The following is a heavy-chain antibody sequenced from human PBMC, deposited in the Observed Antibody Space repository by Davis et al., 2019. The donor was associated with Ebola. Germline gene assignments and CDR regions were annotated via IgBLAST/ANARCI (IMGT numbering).Heavy chain of an antibody. CDR3: ATNTTSTAGFDS. V-gene: IGHV4-39*07. CDR1: GDSINTNNYY. D-gene: IGHD1-1*01. Sequence: PSETLSLTCTVSGDSINTNNYYWAWIRQPPGNGLEWIGSVFYSGRTFYKPSLKSRVTISVDTSKNHFSLKVTSVTAADTAVYYCATNTTSTAGFDSWGQGTLVTVSS. CDR2: VFYSGRT. J-gene: IGHJ4*02.